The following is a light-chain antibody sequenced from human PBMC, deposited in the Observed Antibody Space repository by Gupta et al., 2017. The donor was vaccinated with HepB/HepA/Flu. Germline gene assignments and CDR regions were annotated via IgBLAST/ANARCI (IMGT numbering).Light chain of an antibody. Sequence: QSALTQPPSASGSPGQSITISCTGSASDVGVYDYVSWYQQHPAKAPKLIIFQVSKRPSGVPDRFSGSKSGSTAALTVSGVQAEDEADYYCSSYGGNSDVVFGGGTKLTVL. CDR2: QVS. CDR1: ASDVGVYDY. CDR3: SSYGGNSDVV. J-gene: IGLJ2*01. V-gene: IGLV2-8*01.